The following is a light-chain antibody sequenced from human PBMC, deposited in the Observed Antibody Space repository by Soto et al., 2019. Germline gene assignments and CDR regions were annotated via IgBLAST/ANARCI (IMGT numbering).Light chain of an antibody. CDR3: KQYGSSLWT. V-gene: IGKV3-20*01. CDR2: GAS. Sequence: EIVLTQSPGTLSLSPGERATLSCRASQSVSSSYLAWYQQKPGQAPRLLIYGASSRATGIPDRFSGSGAGTTFTITISRLEPEDFAIYSCKQYGSSLWTFGQGTKVEIK. CDR1: QSVSSSY. J-gene: IGKJ1*01.